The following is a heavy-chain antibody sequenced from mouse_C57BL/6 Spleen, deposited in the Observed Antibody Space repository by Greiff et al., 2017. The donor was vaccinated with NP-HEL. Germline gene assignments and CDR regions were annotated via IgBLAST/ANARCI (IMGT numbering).Heavy chain of an antibody. CDR1: GFTFSDYG. CDR2: ISSGSSTI. Sequence: EVNLVESGGGLVKPGGSLKLSCAASGFTFSDYGMHWVRQAPEKGLEWVAYISSGSSTIYYADTVKGRFTISRDNAKNTLFLQMTSLRSEDTAMYYCARLKSYYGSSYPYYFDYWGQGTTLTVSS. CDR3: ARLKSYYGSSYPYYFDY. D-gene: IGHD1-1*01. V-gene: IGHV5-17*01. J-gene: IGHJ2*01.